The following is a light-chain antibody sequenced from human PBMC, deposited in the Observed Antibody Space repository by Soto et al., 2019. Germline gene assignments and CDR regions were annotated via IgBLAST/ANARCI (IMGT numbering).Light chain of an antibody. CDR3: QQRANGPRT. V-gene: IGKV3D-20*02. J-gene: IGKJ1*01. CDR1: QSVXNNY. CDR2: GAS. Sequence: IVMTQSTATLSVSPGERATLACMASQSVXNNYSAWYQQKPGQAPRLLXAGASNRATGSPDRFSGSGSATDFTLTISSLEPEYVSVYYCQQRANGPRTFGQGTKVDIK.